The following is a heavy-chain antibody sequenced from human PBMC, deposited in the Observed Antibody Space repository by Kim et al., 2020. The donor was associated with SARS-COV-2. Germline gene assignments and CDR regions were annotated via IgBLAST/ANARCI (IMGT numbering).Heavy chain of an antibody. CDR3: ARDFVAVAGTGDWFDA. CDR2: ISAYTGNT. V-gene: IGHV1-18*01. CDR1: GYTFTSYG. D-gene: IGHD6-19*01. J-gene: IGHJ5*02. Sequence: ASVKVSCKASGYTFTSYGISWVRQAPGQGLEWMGWISAYTGNTNYAQTFQGRVTMTTDTSTSTAYMELRSLRSDDTAVYYCARDFVAVAGTGDWFDAWGQGTLVTVSS.